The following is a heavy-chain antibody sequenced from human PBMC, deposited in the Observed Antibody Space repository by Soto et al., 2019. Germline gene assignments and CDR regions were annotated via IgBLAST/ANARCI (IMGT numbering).Heavy chain of an antibody. CDR2: IYYSGST. CDR1: GGSISSSSYY. V-gene: IGHV4-39*01. CDR3: KGYGDYYYYVIDV. Sequence: ASETLSLTCTVSGGSISSSSYYWGWIRQPPGKGLEWIGSIYYSGSTYYNPSLKSRVTISVDTSKNQFSLKLSSVTAADTAVYYFKGYGDYYYYVIDVWGQRSTVTGSS. D-gene: IGHD4-17*01. J-gene: IGHJ6*02.